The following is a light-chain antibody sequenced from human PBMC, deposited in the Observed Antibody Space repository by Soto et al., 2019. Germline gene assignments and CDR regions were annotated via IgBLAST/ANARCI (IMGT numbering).Light chain of an antibody. V-gene: IGKV1-39*01. CDR2: AAS. J-gene: IGKJ1*01. CDR1: QSISSY. CDR3: QQSYSTHPT. Sequence: DIQMTQSPSSLSASVGDRVTITCRASQSISSYLNWYRQKPGKAPKLLIYAASSLQSGVPSRFSGSGSGTDFTLIISSLQPEDFETYYCQQSYSTHPTFGQGTKVEIK.